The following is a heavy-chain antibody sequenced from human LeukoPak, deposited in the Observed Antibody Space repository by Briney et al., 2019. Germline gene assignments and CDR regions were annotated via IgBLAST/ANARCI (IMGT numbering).Heavy chain of an antibody. Sequence: ASVKVSCKASGDTFTNYYIHWVRQAPGQGLEWVGGINAKSGATHYAQRFQDRVTTTRDTAISTGYMELSGIRSDDSAVYYCAMELLVPIPLKAFDYWGQGTLVTVSS. CDR3: AMELLVPIPLKAFDY. D-gene: IGHD2-2*01. CDR2: INAKSGAT. J-gene: IGHJ4*02. V-gene: IGHV1-2*02. CDR1: GDTFTNYY.